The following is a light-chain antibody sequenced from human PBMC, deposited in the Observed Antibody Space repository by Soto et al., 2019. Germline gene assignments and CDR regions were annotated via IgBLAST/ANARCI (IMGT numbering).Light chain of an antibody. J-gene: IGLJ1*01. CDR2: DVS. CDR3: CSYAGSYTYV. V-gene: IGLV2-11*01. Sequence: QSALTQPPSASGSPGQSVTISCTGTSSDVGAYNYVSWYQQHPGKAPKLMIYDVSKRPSGVPDHFSGSKSGNTASLTISGLQAEDEADYYCCSYAGSYTYVFGTGTKLTVL. CDR1: SSDVGAYNY.